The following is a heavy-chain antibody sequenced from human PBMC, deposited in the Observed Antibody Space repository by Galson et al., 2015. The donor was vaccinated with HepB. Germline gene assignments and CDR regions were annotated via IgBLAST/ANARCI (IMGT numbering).Heavy chain of an antibody. CDR1: GFTFSSYS. J-gene: IGHJ3*02. V-gene: IGHV3-48*01. Sequence: SLRLSCAASGFTFSSYSMNWVRQAPGKGLEWVSYISSSSSTIYYADSVKGRFTISRDNAKNSLYLQMNSLRAEDTAVYYCARDLGELSPGAFDIWGQGTMVTVSS. D-gene: IGHD3-16*02. CDR2: ISSSSSTI. CDR3: ARDLGELSPGAFDI.